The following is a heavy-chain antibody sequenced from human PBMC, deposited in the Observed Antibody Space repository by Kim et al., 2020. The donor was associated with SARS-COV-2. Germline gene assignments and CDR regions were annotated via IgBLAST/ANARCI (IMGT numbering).Heavy chain of an antibody. Sequence: GGSLRLSCVASGFTFDKYVINWVRRTPGMGLEWVSGIDRSGTRTYYANSVKGRFTISRDNSRNTLYLQMNSLRAEDTAVYFCLAGFRGYWGQGTLVTVSS. CDR1: GFTFDKYV. D-gene: IGHD3-10*01. CDR2: IDRSGTRT. J-gene: IGHJ4*02. CDR3: LAGFRGY. V-gene: IGHV3-23*05.